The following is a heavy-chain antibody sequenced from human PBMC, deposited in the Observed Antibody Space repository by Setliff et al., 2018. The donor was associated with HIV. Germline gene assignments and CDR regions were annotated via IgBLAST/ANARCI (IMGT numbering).Heavy chain of an antibody. J-gene: IGHJ4*02. D-gene: IGHD1-1*01. CDR2: IYYSGTT. CDR3: ARGRMATTIGGY. Sequence: TSETLSLTCTVSGGSISSGGYYWNWIRQHPGGGLEWIGYIYYSGTTYYNPSLKSRVTISVDTSKNQFSLKLNSVTAADTAVYYCARGRMATTIGGYWGQGTLVTVSS. V-gene: IGHV4-31*03. CDR1: GGSISSGGYY.